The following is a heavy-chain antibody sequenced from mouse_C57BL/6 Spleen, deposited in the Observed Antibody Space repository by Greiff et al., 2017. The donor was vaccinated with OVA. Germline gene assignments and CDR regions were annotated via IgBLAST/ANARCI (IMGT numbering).Heavy chain of an antibody. CDR3: ARGSVYGSSYNFDY. Sequence: VQLQQPGAELVKPGASVKLSCKASGYTFTSYWMHWVKQRPGQGLEWIGMIPPNSGSTNYNEKFKSKATLTVDKSSSTAYMQLSSLTSEDSAVYYCARGSVYGSSYNFDYWGQGTTLTVSS. V-gene: IGHV1-64*01. J-gene: IGHJ2*01. D-gene: IGHD1-1*01. CDR2: IPPNSGST. CDR1: GYTFTSYW.